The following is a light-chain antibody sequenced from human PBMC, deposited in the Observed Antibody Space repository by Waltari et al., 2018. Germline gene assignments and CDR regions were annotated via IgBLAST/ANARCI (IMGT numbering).Light chain of an antibody. J-gene: IGLJ3*02. CDR3: TSHAGSNIPVV. CDR2: EVT. Sequence: QSALTQPPSASGSLGQSITISCSGTSNDIGAYNYVFWHQQHPGKAPRVIISEVTTRPPGVPDRVAGSKSGNTASLTISGFQAEDEADYYCTSHAGSNIPVVFGGGTRVTVL. V-gene: IGLV2-8*01. CDR1: SNDIGAYNY.